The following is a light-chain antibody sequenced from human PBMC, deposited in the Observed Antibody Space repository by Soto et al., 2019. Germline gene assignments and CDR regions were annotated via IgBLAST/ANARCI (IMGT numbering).Light chain of an antibody. Sequence: QPASVYGAPVQSITISCTGTTSAVGGYNSVSWYQHHPDKAPQLMIYDVSNRSSVVSSRFSGSKSDNTASLTIAGLQAEDDADYYCKSYTSRSTYVFGTGTKLTVL. CDR2: DVS. V-gene: IGLV2-14*03. J-gene: IGLJ1*01. CDR3: KSYTSRSTYV. CDR1: TSAVGGYNS.